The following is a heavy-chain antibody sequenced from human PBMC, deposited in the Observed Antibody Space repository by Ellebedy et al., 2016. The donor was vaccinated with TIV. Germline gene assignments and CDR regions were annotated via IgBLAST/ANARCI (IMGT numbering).Heavy chain of an antibody. J-gene: IGHJ3*02. CDR2: INPNSGGT. CDR3: ARDRDFDAFDI. V-gene: IGHV1-2*02. D-gene: IGHD3-10*01. Sequence: ASVKVSXXASGYTFTSYGISWVRQAPEQGLEWMGWINPNSGGTNYAQKFQGRVTMTRDTSISTAYMELSRLRSDDTAVYYCARDRDFDAFDIWGQGTMVTVSS. CDR1: GYTFTSYG.